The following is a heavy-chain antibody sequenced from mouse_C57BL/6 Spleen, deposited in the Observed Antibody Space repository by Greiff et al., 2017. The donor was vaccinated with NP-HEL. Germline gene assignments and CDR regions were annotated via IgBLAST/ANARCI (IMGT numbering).Heavy chain of an antibody. V-gene: IGHV5-6*01. J-gene: IGHJ2*01. CDR3: ARPFIPTVVALGY. CDR1: GFTFSSYG. D-gene: IGHD1-1*01. Sequence: EVHLVESGGDLVKPGGSLKLSCAASGFTFSSYGMSWVRQTPDKRLEWVATISSGGSYTYYPDSVKGRFTISRDNAKNTLYLQMSSLKSEDTAMYYCARPFIPTVVALGYWGQGTTLTVSS. CDR2: ISSGGSYT.